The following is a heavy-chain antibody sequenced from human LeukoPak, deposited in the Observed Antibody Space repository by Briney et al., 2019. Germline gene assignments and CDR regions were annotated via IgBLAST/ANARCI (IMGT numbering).Heavy chain of an antibody. Sequence: PGRSLRLSCAASGFTFSSYTMHWVRQAPGKGLEWVAVISFDGTNKYYADSVKGRFTISRDNSKNTLYLQMNSLRPEDTAVYYCARAPTPMTTVTTLGCWGQGTLVTVS. CDR2: ISFDGTNK. D-gene: IGHD4-17*01. V-gene: IGHV3-30-3*01. CDR3: ARAPTPMTTVTTLGC. J-gene: IGHJ4*02. CDR1: GFTFSSYT.